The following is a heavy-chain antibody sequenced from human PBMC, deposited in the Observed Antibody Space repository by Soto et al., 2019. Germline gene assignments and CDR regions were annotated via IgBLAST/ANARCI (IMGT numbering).Heavy chain of an antibody. CDR1: GGSISSGTYY. V-gene: IGHV4-31*03. Sequence: QVQLQESGPGLVKPSQTLSLTCTVSGGSISSGTYYWTWVRQRPGEGLEWIGFISHSGRTYYNPALKSRAAISVDTSENQFSLRLSSVTAADTAVYFCGRDSDYCTGGSCYGNFDFWGQGTLVTVSS. J-gene: IGHJ4*02. D-gene: IGHD2-15*01. CDR3: GRDSDYCTGGSCYGNFDF. CDR2: ISHSGRT.